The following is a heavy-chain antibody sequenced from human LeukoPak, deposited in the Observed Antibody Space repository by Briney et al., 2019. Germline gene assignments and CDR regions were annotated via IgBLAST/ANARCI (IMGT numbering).Heavy chain of an antibody. J-gene: IGHJ4*02. CDR3: AVEDCSSISCYFF. V-gene: IGHV3-23*01. Sequence: GGSLRLYCVASGFTFSSYAMSWVRQAPGKGLEWVSGISGSGGSTYYADSVKGRFTISRDNSKNTLYLQMSSLRAEDTATYCCAVEDCSSISCYFFWGQGTLLTVSS. D-gene: IGHD2-2*01. CDR2: ISGSGGST. CDR1: GFTFSSYA.